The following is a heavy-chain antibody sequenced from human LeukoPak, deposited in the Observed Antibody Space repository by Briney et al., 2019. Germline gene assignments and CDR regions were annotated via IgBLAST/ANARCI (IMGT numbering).Heavy chain of an antibody. V-gene: IGHV4-34*01. D-gene: IGHD4-17*01. J-gene: IGHJ6*02. CDR2: INHSGST. CDR1: GGSFSGYY. CDR3: ARILRYYYYGMDV. Sequence: SETLSLTCAVYGGSFSGYYWSWIRQPPGKGLEWIGEINHSGSTNYNPSLKSRVTISVDTSKNQFSLKLSSVTAADTAVYYCARILRYYYYGMDVWGQGTTVTVSS.